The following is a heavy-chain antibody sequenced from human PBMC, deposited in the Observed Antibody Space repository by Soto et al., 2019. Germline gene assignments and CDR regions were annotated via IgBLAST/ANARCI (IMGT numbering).Heavy chain of an antibody. V-gene: IGHV3-11*06. CDR2: ISSSSSYT. D-gene: IGHD6-13*01. CDR1: GFTFSDYY. Sequence: SGGSLRLSCAASGFTFSDYYMSWIRQAPGKGLEWVSYISSSSSYTNYAASVKGRFTISRDNAKNSLYLQMNSLPAEDTPVHYCARGRLVSSWIDYCGEGTVVTVSS. J-gene: IGHJ4*02. CDR3: ARGRLVSSWIDY.